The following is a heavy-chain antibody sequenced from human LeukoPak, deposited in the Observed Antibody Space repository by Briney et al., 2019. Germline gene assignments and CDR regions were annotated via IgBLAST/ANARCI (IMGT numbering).Heavy chain of an antibody. J-gene: IGHJ3*02. V-gene: IGHV1-18*01. Sequence: ASVKVSCKASGYTFTSYGISWVRQAPGQGLEWMGWISAYNGNTNYAQKFQGRVTMTEDTSTDTAYMELSSLRPEDTAVYYCATDRSERDAFDIWGQGTMVTVSS. D-gene: IGHD6-19*01. CDR1: GYTFTSYG. CDR2: ISAYNGNT. CDR3: ATDRSERDAFDI.